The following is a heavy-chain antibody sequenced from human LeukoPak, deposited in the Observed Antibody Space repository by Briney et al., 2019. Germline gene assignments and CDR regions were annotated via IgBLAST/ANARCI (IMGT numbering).Heavy chain of an antibody. V-gene: IGHV3-30-3*01. J-gene: IGHJ4*02. Sequence: GGSLRLSCAASGFTFSSYAMHWVRQAPGKGLEWVAVISYDGSNKYYADSVKGRFTISRDNPKNTLYLQMNSLRAEDTAVYYCARESRPKYYYDSSGYFDYWGQGTLVTVSS. D-gene: IGHD3-22*01. CDR1: GFTFSSYA. CDR3: ARESRPKYYYDSSGYFDY. CDR2: ISYDGSNK.